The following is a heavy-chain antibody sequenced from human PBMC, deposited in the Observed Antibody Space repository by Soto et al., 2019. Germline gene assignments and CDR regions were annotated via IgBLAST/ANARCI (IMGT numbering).Heavy chain of an antibody. Sequence: QVQLVQSGAEVKKPGASVKVSCKSSGYTFTNYAIYWVRQAPGQRPEWMGWITAGKGDTEYSQKFQARAPFSRNTPATTAYMVLSRLRSDDTAVYYWARGGVGVTGYGMDVWGQGTTVIVS. CDR1: GYTFTNYA. V-gene: IGHV1-3*01. J-gene: IGHJ6*02. CDR2: ITAGKGDT. D-gene: IGHD1-20*01. CDR3: ARGGVGVTGYGMDV.